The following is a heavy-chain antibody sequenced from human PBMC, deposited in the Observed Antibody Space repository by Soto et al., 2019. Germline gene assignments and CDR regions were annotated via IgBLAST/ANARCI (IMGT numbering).Heavy chain of an antibody. Sequence: PSETLSLTCTVSGGSVSSGSYYWSWIRQPPGKGLEWIGYIYYSGSTNYNPSLKSRVTISVDTSKNQFSLKLSSVTAADTAVYYCTREGYCRGGSCYLNWFDPWGQGTLVTVSS. CDR3: TREGYCRGGSCYLNWFDP. V-gene: IGHV4-61*01. J-gene: IGHJ5*02. D-gene: IGHD2-15*01. CDR2: IYYSGST. CDR1: GGSVSSGSYY.